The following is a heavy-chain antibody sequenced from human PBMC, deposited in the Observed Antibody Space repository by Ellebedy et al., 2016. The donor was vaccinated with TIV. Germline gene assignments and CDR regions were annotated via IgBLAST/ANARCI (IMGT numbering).Heavy chain of an antibody. CDR3: ARGPRNLSYYYDSSGLGAFDI. Sequence: ASVKVSXKASGYTFTSYDINWVRQATGQRLEWMGWINAGNGNTKYSQKFQGRVTITRDTSASTAYMELSSLRSEDTAVYYCARGPRNLSYYYDSSGLGAFDIWGQGTMVTVSS. D-gene: IGHD3-22*01. CDR2: INAGNGNT. V-gene: IGHV1-3*01. CDR1: GYTFTSYD. J-gene: IGHJ3*02.